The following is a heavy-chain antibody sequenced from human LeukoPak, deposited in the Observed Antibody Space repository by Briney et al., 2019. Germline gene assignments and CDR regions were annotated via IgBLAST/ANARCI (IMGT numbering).Heavy chain of an antibody. J-gene: IGHJ3*02. CDR3: ANPVRDDAFDI. CDR2: IWYDGSNK. D-gene: IGHD4-17*01. CDR1: GFTFSSYG. Sequence: GGSLRLSCAASGFTFSSYGMHWVRQAPGKGLEWVAVIWYDGSNKYYADSVKGRFTISRDNSKNTLYLQMNSLRAEDTAVYYCANPVRDDAFDIWGQGTMVTVSS. V-gene: IGHV3-33*06.